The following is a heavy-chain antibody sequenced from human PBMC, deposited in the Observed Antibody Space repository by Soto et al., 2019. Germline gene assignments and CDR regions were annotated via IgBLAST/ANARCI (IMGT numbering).Heavy chain of an antibody. CDR3: ANNVRAENAVDY. CDR1: GFTFSSYG. Sequence: QVQLVESGGGVVQPGRSLRLSCAASGFTFSSYGMHWVRLAPGKGLEWVAVISYDGSNKYYADSVKGRFTISRDNSKNTLYLQMNSLRAEDTAVYYCANNVRAENAVDYWGQGTLVTVSS. CDR2: ISYDGSNK. D-gene: IGHD3-10*02. V-gene: IGHV3-30*18. J-gene: IGHJ4*02.